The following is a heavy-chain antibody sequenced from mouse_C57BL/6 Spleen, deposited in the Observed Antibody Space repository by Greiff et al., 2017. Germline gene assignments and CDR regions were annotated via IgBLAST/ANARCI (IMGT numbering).Heavy chain of an antibody. Sequence: EVKLVESGGGLVKPGGSLKLSCAASGFTFSDYGMHWVRQAPEKGLEWVAYISSGSSTIYYADTVKGRFTISRDNAKNTLFLQMISLRSEDTAMYYCARSRSTMITTDYFDYWGQGTTLTVSS. V-gene: IGHV5-17*01. D-gene: IGHD2-4*01. CDR3: ARSRSTMITTDYFDY. CDR2: ISSGSSTI. J-gene: IGHJ2*01. CDR1: GFTFSDYG.